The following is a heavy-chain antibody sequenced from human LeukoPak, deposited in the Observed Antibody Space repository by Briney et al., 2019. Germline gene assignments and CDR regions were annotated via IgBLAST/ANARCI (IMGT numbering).Heavy chain of an antibody. Sequence: ASVKVSCKASGYTFTSYYMHWVRQAPGQGLEWMRIINPSGGSTSYAQKFQGRVTMTRDTSKNQFSLKLSSMTAADTAVYYCARTVGGLDGAFDIWGQGTMVTVSS. CDR1: GYTFTSYY. D-gene: IGHD4-23*01. J-gene: IGHJ3*02. V-gene: IGHV1-46*01. CDR3: ARTVGGLDGAFDI. CDR2: INPSGGST.